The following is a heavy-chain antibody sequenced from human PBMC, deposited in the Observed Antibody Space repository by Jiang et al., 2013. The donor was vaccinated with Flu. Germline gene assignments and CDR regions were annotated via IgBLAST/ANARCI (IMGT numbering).Heavy chain of an antibody. CDR3: ARHGDPGATSQFFYGMDV. CDR2: LYYSGNT. D-gene: IGHD4-17*01. V-gene: IGHV4-59*08. Sequence: GSGLVKPSETLSLTCSVSGGSLSSSYWSWIRRPPGKGLEWIGYLYYSGNTNYNPSLKSRVSISVDTSENQFSLKLTSVTAADTAVYFCARHGDPGATSQFFYGMDVWGQGTTVTVSS. CDR1: GGSLSSSY. J-gene: IGHJ6*02.